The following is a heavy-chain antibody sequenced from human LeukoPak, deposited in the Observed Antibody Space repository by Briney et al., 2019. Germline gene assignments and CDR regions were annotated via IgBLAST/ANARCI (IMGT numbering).Heavy chain of an antibody. D-gene: IGHD1-26*01. CDR3: ARAQGRGSYTADYFDY. Sequence: GGSLRLSCAASGFTFSSYWMSWVRQAPGKGLEWVANIEQDGSEKYYVDSVKGRFTISRDNAKNSLYLQMNSLRAEDTAVYYCARAQGRGSYTADYFDYWGQGTLVTVSS. CDR1: GFTFSSYW. J-gene: IGHJ4*02. V-gene: IGHV3-7*01. CDR2: IEQDGSEK.